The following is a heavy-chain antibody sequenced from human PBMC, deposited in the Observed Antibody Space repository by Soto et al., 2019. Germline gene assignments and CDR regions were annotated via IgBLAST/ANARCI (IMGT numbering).Heavy chain of an antibody. CDR3: ARRWGEGRVDY. CDR1: GGSISSSNW. Sequence: QVQLQESGPGLVKPSGTLSLTCAVSGGSISSSNWWSWVRQPPGKGLEWIGEIYHRGSTNYNPSLTSRVTISVDQSRNQFSLQLSSVTAADTAVYYCARRWGEGRVDYWGQGTLVTVSS. J-gene: IGHJ4*02. CDR2: IYHRGST. D-gene: IGHD3-10*01. V-gene: IGHV4-4*02.